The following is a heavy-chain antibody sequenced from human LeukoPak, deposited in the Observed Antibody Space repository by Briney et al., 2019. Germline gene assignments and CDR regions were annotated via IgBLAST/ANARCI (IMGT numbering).Heavy chain of an antibody. Sequence: PGASLRHSCAASGFTFSSYAMSWVRQAPGKGLEWVAAISGSGGSTYYADSVKGRFTISRDNSKNTLYLQMNSLRAEDTAVYYCARAFGAVADGAFDIWGQGTMVTVSS. D-gene: IGHD6-13*01. V-gene: IGHV3-23*01. CDR2: ISGSGGST. CDR3: ARAFGAVADGAFDI. J-gene: IGHJ3*02. CDR1: GFTFSSYA.